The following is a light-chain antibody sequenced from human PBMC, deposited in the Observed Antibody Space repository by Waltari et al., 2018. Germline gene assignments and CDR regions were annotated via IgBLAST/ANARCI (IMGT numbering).Light chain of an antibody. CDR3: MQATHRPIT. V-gene: IGKV2-30*01. Sequence: QGLVYTDGHTYLNWFHQRQGQSPRHPLYQVSKQHSGVPDRYTGYGAGTDFTLRINRVQPEDVGIYFCMQATHRPITFGQGTRLEIK. CDR1: QGLVYTDGHTY. J-gene: IGKJ5*01. CDR2: QVS.